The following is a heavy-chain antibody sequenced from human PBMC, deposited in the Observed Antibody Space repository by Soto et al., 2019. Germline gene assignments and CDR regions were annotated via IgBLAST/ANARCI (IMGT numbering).Heavy chain of an antibody. CDR1: GYTFTSYG. J-gene: IGHJ6*02. Sequence: ASVKVSCKASGYTFTSYGISWVRQAPGQGLEWMGWISAYNGNTNYAQKLQGRVTMTTDTSTSTAYMELRSLRSDDTAVYYCAREDQPFHSYGYKHAYYYYGMDVSGQGTMVTVSS. CDR2: ISAYNGNT. D-gene: IGHD5-18*01. CDR3: AREDQPFHSYGYKHAYYYYGMDV. V-gene: IGHV1-18*04.